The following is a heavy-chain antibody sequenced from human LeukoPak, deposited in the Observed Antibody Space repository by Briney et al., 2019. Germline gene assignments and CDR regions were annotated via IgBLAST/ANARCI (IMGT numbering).Heavy chain of an antibody. Sequence: PSETLSLTCTVSGGSISSYYWSWIRQPAGKGLEWIGEINHSGSTNYNPSLKSRVTISVDTSENQFSLKLSSVTAADTAVYYCARLRGYSYGSYYYYGMDVWGQGTTVTVSS. V-gene: IGHV4-34*01. CDR2: INHSGST. CDR1: GGSISSYY. CDR3: ARLRGYSYGSYYYYGMDV. D-gene: IGHD5-18*01. J-gene: IGHJ6*02.